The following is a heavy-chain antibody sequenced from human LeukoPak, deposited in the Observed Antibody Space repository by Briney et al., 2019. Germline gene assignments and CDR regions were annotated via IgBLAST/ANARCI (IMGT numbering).Heavy chain of an antibody. V-gene: IGHV1-69*04. D-gene: IGHD3-16*02. CDR2: IIPILGIA. J-gene: IGHJ5*02. CDR3: ARLVLGELSLNWFDP. CDR1: GGTFSNYA. Sequence: SVKVSCKASGGTFSNYAISWVRQAPGQGLEWMGRIIPILGIANYAQKFQGRVTITADKSTSTAYMELSSLRSEDTAVYYCARLVLGELSLNWFDPWGQGTLVTVSS.